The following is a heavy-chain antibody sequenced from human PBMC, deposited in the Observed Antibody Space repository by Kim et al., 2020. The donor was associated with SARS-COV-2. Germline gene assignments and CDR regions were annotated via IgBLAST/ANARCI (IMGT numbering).Heavy chain of an antibody. CDR2: IYYSGST. V-gene: IGHV4-39*01. CDR1: GGSISSSSYY. D-gene: IGHD6-13*01. J-gene: IGHJ4*02. Sequence: SETLSLTCTVSGGSISSSSYYWGWIRQPPGKGLEWIGSIYYSGSTYYNPSLKSRVTISVDTSKNQFSLKLSSVTAADTAVYYCARLGIMAAAGTFDYWGQGTLVTVSS. CDR3: ARLGIMAAAGTFDY.